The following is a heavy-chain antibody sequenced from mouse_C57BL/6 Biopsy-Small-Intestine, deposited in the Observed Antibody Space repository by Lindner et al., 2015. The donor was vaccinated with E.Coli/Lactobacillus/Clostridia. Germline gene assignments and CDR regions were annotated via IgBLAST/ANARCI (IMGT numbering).Heavy chain of an antibody. CDR1: GYTFTDYN. CDR3: ARGAYYGYEGYAMDY. J-gene: IGHJ4*01. V-gene: IGHV1-34*02. CDR2: IYPNNGGT. Sequence: VQLQESGPELVKPGTSVKISCKASGYTFTDYNMDWVKQSHGKGLEWIGYIYPNNGGTGYNQKFKSKATLTVDKSSSTAYMELHSLTSEDSTVYYCARGAYYGYEGYAMDYWGQGTSVTVSS. D-gene: IGHD2-14*01.